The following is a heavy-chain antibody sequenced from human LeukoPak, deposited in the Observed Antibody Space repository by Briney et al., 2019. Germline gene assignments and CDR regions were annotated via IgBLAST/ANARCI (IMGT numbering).Heavy chain of an antibody. J-gene: IGHJ6*04. D-gene: IGHD5-12*01. V-gene: IGHV3-30-3*01. CDR3: AREGRQWLRLVGFLDV. CDR1: GFTPSSSA. CDR2: ISYDGSNK. Sequence: GGSLRLSCAASGFTPSSSAMHWVRHAPGKGLEWVAVISYDGSNKYSADSAKGRFTISRDKSKNTLYLQMNSLRAEDTAVYYCAREGRQWLRLVGFLDVWGKGTTVTVSS.